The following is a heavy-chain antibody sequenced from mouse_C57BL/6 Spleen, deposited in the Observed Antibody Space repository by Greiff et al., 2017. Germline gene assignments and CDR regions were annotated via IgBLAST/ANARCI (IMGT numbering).Heavy chain of an antibody. CDR3: ARLTGPFAY. Sequence: VQLQQSGPELVKPGASVKISCKASGYAFSSSWMNWVKQRPGKGLEWIGRIYPGDGDTNYNGKFKGKATLTADKSSSTAYMQLSSLTSEDSAVYFCARLTGPFAYGGQGTLVTVSA. J-gene: IGHJ3*01. CDR1: GYAFSSSW. CDR2: IYPGDGDT. V-gene: IGHV1-82*01. D-gene: IGHD2-13*01.